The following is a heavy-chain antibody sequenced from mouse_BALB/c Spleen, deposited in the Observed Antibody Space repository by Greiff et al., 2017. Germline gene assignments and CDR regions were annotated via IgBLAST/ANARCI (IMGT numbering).Heavy chain of an antibody. CDR2: ISNGGGST. Sequence: LQQSGGGLVQPGGSLKLSCAASGFTFSSYTMSWVRQTPEKRLEWVAYISNGGGSTYYPDTVKGRFTISRDNAKNTLYLQMSSLKSEDTAMYYCARTGDWYFDVWGAGTTVTVSS. V-gene: IGHV5-12-2*01. CDR3: ARTGDWYFDV. CDR1: GFTFSSYT. J-gene: IGHJ1*01.